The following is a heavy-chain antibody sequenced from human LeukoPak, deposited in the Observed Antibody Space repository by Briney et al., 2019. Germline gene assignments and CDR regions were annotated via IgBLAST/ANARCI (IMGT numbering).Heavy chain of an antibody. V-gene: IGHV1-69*05. D-gene: IGHD2-8*01. CDR2: IIPIFGTA. CDR3: ARDMLGGFFDY. J-gene: IGHJ4*02. Sequence: ASVKVSCKASGGTFSSYAISWVRQAPGQGLEWMGRIIPIFGTANYAQKFQGRVTITTDESTSTVYMELSSLRSEDTAVYYCARDMLGGFFDYWGQGTLVTVSS. CDR1: GGTFSSYA.